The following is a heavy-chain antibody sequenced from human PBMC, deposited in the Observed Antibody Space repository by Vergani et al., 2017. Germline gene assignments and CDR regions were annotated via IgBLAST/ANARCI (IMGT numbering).Heavy chain of an antibody. CDR3: ARYSSGWYWAGNWFDP. J-gene: IGHJ5*02. CDR1: GGSISSYY. CDR2: IYYSGST. Sequence: QVQLQESGPGLVKPSETLSLTCTVSGGSISSYYWSWIRQPPGKGLEWIGYIYYSGSTNYNPSLKSRVTISVDTSKNQFSRKLSSVTAADTAVYYCARYSSGWYWAGNWFDPWGQGTLVTVSS. D-gene: IGHD6-19*01. V-gene: IGHV4-59*01.